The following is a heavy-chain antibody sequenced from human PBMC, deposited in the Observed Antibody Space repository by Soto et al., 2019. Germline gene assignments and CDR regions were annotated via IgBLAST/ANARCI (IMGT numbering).Heavy chain of an antibody. J-gene: IGHJ6*02. CDR3: ARVPTIFGVVTTYSGMDV. D-gene: IGHD3-3*01. CDR2: IYSGGST. CDR1: GFTVSSNY. Sequence: EVQLVESGGGLIQPGGSLRLSCAASGFTVSSNYMSWVRQAPGKGLEWVSVIYSGGSTYYADSVKGRFTISRDNSKNTLYPQRNSLGAEDTAVYYCARVPTIFGVVTTYSGMDVWGQGTTVTVSS. V-gene: IGHV3-53*01.